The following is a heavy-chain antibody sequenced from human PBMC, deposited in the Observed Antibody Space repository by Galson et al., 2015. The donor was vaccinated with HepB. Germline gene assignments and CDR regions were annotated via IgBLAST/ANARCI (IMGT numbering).Heavy chain of an antibody. Sequence: SLRLSCAASGFTFSDYYMSWIRQAPGKGLEWVSYIGSSSSYTNYADSVKGRFTISRDNAKNSLSLQMNSLRAEDTAVYYCARVLRFLESGIDYWGQGTLVTVSS. CDR2: IGSSSSYT. D-gene: IGHD3-3*01. CDR1: GFTFSDYY. J-gene: IGHJ4*02. V-gene: IGHV3-11*05. CDR3: ARVLRFLESGIDY.